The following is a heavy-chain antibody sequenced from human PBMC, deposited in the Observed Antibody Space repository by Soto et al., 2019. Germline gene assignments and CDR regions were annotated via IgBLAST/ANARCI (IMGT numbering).Heavy chain of an antibody. D-gene: IGHD3-10*01. CDR1: GGSISSYY. J-gene: IGHJ4*02. CDR2: IYYSGST. V-gene: IGHV4-59*01. CDR3: ARAVYYYGSGSYYIDY. Sequence: PSETLSLTCTVSGGSISSYYWSWIRQPPGKGLEWIGYIYYSGSTNYNPSLKSRVTISVDTSKNQFSLKLSSVTAADTAVYYCARAVYYYGSGSYYIDYWGQGTLVTV.